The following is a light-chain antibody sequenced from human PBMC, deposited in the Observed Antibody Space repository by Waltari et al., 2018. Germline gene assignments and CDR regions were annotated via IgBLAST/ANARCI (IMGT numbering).Light chain of an antibody. Sequence: QSALTQPASVSGSPGQSITISCTGTGSDVGGFSFVSWYQQHPGQAPKLMIYDVVNRPAGFPSRFSGSKSGNTASLTISGLRAEDDADYFCSSYTTDNTRVFGGGTKLTVL. CDR2: DVV. J-gene: IGLJ3*02. CDR3: SSYTTDNTRV. V-gene: IGLV2-14*01. CDR1: GSDVGGFSF.